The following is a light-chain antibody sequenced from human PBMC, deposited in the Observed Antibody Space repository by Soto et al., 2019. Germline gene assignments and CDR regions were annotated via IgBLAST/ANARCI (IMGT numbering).Light chain of an antibody. CDR1: SSDVGGYNY. Sequence: QSALTQPRSVSGSPGQSVTISCTGTSSDVGGYNYVSWYQQHPGKVPKLMIFDVSKRPSGVPDRFSGSKSGNTASLTISGLQAEDEADYHCCLYAGSYILMFGGGTKLTVL. V-gene: IGLV2-11*01. J-gene: IGLJ3*02. CDR2: DVS. CDR3: CLYAGSYILM.